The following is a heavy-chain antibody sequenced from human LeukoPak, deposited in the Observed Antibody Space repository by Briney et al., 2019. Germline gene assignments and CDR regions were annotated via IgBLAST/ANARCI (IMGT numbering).Heavy chain of an antibody. J-gene: IGHJ4*02. CDR3: AKDFGSYGYFVVDY. Sequence: GRSLRLSCAASGFTFSSYGMHWVRQAPGKGLEWVAVISYDGSNKYYADSVKGRFTIPRDNSKNTLYLQMNSLRAEDTAVYYCAKDFGSYGYFVVDYWGQGTLVTVSS. V-gene: IGHV3-30*18. D-gene: IGHD5-18*01. CDR2: ISYDGSNK. CDR1: GFTFSSYG.